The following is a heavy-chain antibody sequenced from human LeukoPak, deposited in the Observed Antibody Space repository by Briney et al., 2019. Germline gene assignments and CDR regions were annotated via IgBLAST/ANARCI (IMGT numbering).Heavy chain of an antibody. D-gene: IGHD4-17*01. J-gene: IGHJ3*02. CDR3: ASDGDYEYVGAFDI. CDR1: GFTVSSNY. Sequence: GGSLRLSCAASGFTVSSNYMSWVRQAPGKGLEWVSVIYSGGSTYYADSVKGRSTISRDNSKNTLYLQMNSLRAEDTAVYYCASDGDYEYVGAFDIWGQGTMVTVSS. V-gene: IGHV3-66*02. CDR2: IYSGGST.